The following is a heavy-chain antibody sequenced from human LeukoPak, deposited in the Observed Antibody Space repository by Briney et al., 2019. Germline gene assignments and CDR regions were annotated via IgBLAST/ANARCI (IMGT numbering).Heavy chain of an antibody. V-gene: IGHV4-34*01. CDR3: AREKMAYGGYTAGLCYFDY. J-gene: IGHJ4*02. D-gene: IGHD4-17*01. CDR2: INHSGST. CDR1: GGSFSGYY. Sequence: SETLSLTCAVYGGSFSGYYWSWIRQSPGKGLEWIGEINHSGSTNYNPSLKSRVTISVDTSKNQFSLKLSSVTAADTAVYYCAREKMAYGGYTAGLCYFDYWGQGTLVTVSS.